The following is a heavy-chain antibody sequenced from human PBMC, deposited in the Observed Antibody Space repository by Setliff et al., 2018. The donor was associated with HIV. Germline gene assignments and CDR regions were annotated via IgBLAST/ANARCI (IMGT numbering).Heavy chain of an antibody. V-gene: IGHV5-51*01. CDR3: ARHTIDISLLVVQDPGPFDV. J-gene: IGHJ3*01. CDR2: IYPQDSDT. D-gene: IGHD3-10*01. CDR1: GYSFSNHW. Sequence: GESLKISCTGSGYSFSNHWIGWVRQMPGRGLEWVGIIYPQDSDTRYSPSFEGHVAISADTSRYTAYLQWSALKASDTAMYYCARHTIDISLLVVQDPGPFDVWGRGTMVTVSS.